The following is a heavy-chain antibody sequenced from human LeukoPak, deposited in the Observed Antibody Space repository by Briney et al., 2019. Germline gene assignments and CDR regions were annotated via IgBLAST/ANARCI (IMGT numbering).Heavy chain of an antibody. CDR1: GDSFTSYG. V-gene: IGHV1-18*01. Sequence: ATVKVSCKASGDSFTSYGITWVRQAPGQGLEWMGWISTYNGNTNYAQKLQGRVTMTTDTSTSTAYMELRSLKSDDTAVYYCARGRDWNYAFDYWGQGTLVTVSS. CDR2: ISTYNGNT. D-gene: IGHD1-7*01. J-gene: IGHJ4*02. CDR3: ARGRDWNYAFDY.